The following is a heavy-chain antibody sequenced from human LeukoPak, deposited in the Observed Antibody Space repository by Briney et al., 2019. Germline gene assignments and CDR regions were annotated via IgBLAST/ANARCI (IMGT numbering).Heavy chain of an antibody. CDR3: ARAIVGATRVYYYYYYMDV. CDR1: GFTFSSYE. V-gene: IGHV3-48*03. Sequence: PGGSLRLSCAASGFTFSSYEMNWVRQAPGKGLEWVSYISSSGSTIYYADSVKGRFTISRDNAKNSLYLQMNSLRAEDTAVYYCARAIVGATRVYYYYYYMDVWGKGTTVTISS. D-gene: IGHD1-26*01. CDR2: ISSSGSTI. J-gene: IGHJ6*03.